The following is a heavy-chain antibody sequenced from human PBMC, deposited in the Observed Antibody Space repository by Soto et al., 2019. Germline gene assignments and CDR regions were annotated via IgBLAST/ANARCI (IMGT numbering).Heavy chain of an antibody. CDR1: GFTFSSYS. D-gene: IGHD3-22*01. J-gene: IGHJ4*02. V-gene: IGHV3-21*01. CDR2: ISSSSSYI. Sequence: EVQLVESGGGLVKPGGSLRLSCAASGFTFSSYSMNWVRQAPGKGLEWVSSISSSSSYIYYADSVKGRFTISRDNAKNSLYLQMNSLRAEDTAVYYCARPPNYYDSRGYYGYWGQGTLDTVSS. CDR3: ARPPNYYDSRGYYGY.